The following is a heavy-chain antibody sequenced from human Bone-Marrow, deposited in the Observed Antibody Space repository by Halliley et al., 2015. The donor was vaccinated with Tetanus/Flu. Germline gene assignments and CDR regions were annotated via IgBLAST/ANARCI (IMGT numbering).Heavy chain of an antibody. CDR3: AKDDGWDIVVA. CDR1: GFTFDDYA. Sequence: SLRLSCAASGFTFDDYAMHWVRQAPGQGLEWVSGIGRNSDTIGYADSVKGRFTISRDNAKKSLYLQMNSLRAEDTAFYYCAKDDGWDIVVAWGQGTLVTVIS. V-gene: IGHV3-9*01. D-gene: IGHD2-15*01. J-gene: IGHJ5*02. CDR2: IGRNSDTI.